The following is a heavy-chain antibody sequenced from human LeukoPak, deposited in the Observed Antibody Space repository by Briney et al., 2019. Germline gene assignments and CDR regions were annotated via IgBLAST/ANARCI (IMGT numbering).Heavy chain of an antibody. J-gene: IGHJ4*02. CDR2: IKSKAVGGTI. CDR1: GFTFSNAW. CDR3: STCGGDCYYNY. V-gene: IGHV3-15*07. Sequence: GGSLRLSCAASGFTFSNAWMNWVRQAPGKGLEWVGRIKSKAVGGTINYAAPVNGRFTISRDDSKNTMYLQMDSLKKEDTAVCYCSTCGGDCYYNYWGQGALVTVSS. D-gene: IGHD2-21*02.